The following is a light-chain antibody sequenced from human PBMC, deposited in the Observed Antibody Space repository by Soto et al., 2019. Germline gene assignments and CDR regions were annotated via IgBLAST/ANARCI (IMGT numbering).Light chain of an antibody. J-gene: IGLJ1*01. CDR2: EVS. V-gene: IGLV2-23*02. CDR3: CSYASSSTYV. CDR1: SSDVGSYNL. Sequence: QSALTQPASVFGSPGQSITISCTGTSSDVGSYNLVSWYQQHPGKAPKLMIYEVSKRPSGVSNRFSGSKSGNTASLTISGLQAEDEADYYCCSYASSSTYVVGTGTKVPVL.